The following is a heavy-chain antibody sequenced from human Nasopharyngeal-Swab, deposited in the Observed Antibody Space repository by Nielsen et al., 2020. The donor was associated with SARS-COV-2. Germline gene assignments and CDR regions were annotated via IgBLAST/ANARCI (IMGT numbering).Heavy chain of an antibody. CDR2: IWYDGSNK. Sequence: GESLKISCAASGFTFSSYGMHWVRQAPGKGLEWVAVIWYDGSNKYYADSVKGRFTISGDNSKNTLYLQMNSLRAEDTAVYYCARDSKVWGETLDYWGQGTLVTVSS. D-gene: IGHD3-16*01. CDR1: GFTFSSYG. V-gene: IGHV3-33*01. J-gene: IGHJ4*02. CDR3: ARDSKVWGETLDY.